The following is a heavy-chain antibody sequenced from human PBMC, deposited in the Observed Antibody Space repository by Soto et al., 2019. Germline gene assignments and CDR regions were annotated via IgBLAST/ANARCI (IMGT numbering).Heavy chain of an antibody. D-gene: IGHD4-17*01. CDR3: AKEGAYGDYAGENWFDS. Sequence: EVQLVESGGGLVQPGGSLRLSCAASGFTFFAYWIHWVRQVPGKGLVWVSRINSDGSHTSYADSVRGRFTISRDNSKNTVYLQMNSLTAEDTAVYYCAKEGAYGDYAGENWFDSRGQGSLVTVSS. J-gene: IGHJ5*01. CDR2: INSDGSHT. CDR1: GFTFFAYW. V-gene: IGHV3-74*01.